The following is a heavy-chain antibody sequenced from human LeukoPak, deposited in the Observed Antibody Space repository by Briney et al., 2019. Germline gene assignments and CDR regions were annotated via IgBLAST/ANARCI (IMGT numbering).Heavy chain of an antibody. V-gene: IGHV4-4*07. CDR2: IYTSGST. CDR1: GGSISSYY. J-gene: IGHJ5*02. CDR3: ARDLGYYGSGSYSLTFSS. Sequence: SETLSLTCTVSGGSISSYYWSWIRQPAGKGLEWIGRIYTSGSTNYNPSPKSRVTMSVDTSKNQFSLKLSSVTAADTAVYYCARDLGYYGSGSYSLTFSSWGQGTLVTVSS. D-gene: IGHD3-10*01.